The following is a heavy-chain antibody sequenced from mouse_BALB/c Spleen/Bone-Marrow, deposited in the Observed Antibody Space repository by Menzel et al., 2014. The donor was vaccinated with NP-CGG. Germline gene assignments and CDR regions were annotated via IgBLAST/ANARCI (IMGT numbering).Heavy chain of an antibody. D-gene: IGHD1-1*01. Sequence: EVQLQQSGAELVKPGASVKLSCTASGFNITDTYMHWVKQRPEQGLEWIGRIDPANGNTKYDPKFQGKATITVDTSTNTAYLQLSSLTAEDTAVYYCTAYYYGSSYGFDYWGQGTLVTVSA. J-gene: IGHJ3*01. CDR1: GFNITDTY. V-gene: IGHV14-3*02. CDR2: IDPANGNT. CDR3: TAYYYGSSYGFDY.